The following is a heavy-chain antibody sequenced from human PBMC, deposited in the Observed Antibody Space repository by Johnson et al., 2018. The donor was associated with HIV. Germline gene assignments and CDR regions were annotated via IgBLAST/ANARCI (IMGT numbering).Heavy chain of an antibody. CDR3: TRGVNSEGGSI. J-gene: IGHJ3*02. V-gene: IGHV3-15*01. CDR1: GFIFSHAW. Sequence: VQLVESGGGVVQPGRSLRLSCAASGFIFSHAWMSWVRQAPGKGLEWVGRIKRESDGGTRDYAAPVKGRFTISRDDSKNTLFLQMNSLKIDDTAVYYCTRGVNSEGGSIWGQGTMVTVSS. CDR2: IKRESDGGTR. D-gene: IGHD3-16*01.